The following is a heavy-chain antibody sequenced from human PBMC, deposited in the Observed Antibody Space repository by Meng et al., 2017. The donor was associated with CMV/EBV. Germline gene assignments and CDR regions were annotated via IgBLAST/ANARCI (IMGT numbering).Heavy chain of an antibody. CDR2: INTNSGGT. Sequence: ASVKVSCKASGYTFTGYYMHWVRQAPGQGLEWMGWINTNSGGTNYAQKFQGRVTMTRDTSISTAYMELSRLRSDDTAVYYCAREDIVVVPAATYNWFDPWGQGTLVTVSS. J-gene: IGHJ5*02. CDR3: AREDIVVVPAATYNWFDP. D-gene: IGHD2-2*01. V-gene: IGHV1-2*02. CDR1: GYTFTGYY.